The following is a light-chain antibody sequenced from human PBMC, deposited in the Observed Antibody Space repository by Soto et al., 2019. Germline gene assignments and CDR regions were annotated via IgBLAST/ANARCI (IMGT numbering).Light chain of an antibody. Sequence: QSALTQPPSASGSPGQSVTISCTGTGSDVSGYNYVSWYQQHPGKAPKLIIYEVSQRPSGVPDRFSGSKSGNTASLTVSGLQAEDEADYYCSSYAGSNFWVFGGGTKVTVL. CDR2: EVS. J-gene: IGLJ3*02. CDR1: GSDVSGYNY. CDR3: SSYAGSNFWV. V-gene: IGLV2-8*01.